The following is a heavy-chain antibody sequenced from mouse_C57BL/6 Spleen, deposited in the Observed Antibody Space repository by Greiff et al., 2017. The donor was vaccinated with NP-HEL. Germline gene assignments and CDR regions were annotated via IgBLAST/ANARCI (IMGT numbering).Heavy chain of an antibody. CDR1: GYTFTDYN. J-gene: IGHJ1*03. CDR3: ARYVYGSSAWYFDV. D-gene: IGHD1-1*01. Sequence: VQLQQSGPELVKPGASVKIPCKASGYTFTDYNMDWVKQSHGKSLEWIGDINPNNGGTIYNQKFKGKATLTVDKSSSTAYMELRSLTSEDTAVYYCARYVYGSSAWYFDVWGTGTTVTVSS. CDR2: INPNNGGT. V-gene: IGHV1-18*01.